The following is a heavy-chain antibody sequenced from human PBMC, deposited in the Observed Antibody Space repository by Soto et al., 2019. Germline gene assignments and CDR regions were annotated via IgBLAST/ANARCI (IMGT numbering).Heavy chain of an antibody. CDR1: GGSITTYY. CDR3: ARDSGNCGGVCHLFDY. V-gene: IGHV4-59*01. D-gene: IGHD2-21*02. CDR2: MHYSGSN. J-gene: IGHJ4*02. Sequence: SETLSLTCTVSGGSITTYYWSWIRQPPGKGLEWIGYMHYSGSNSYNPSLKSRVTMSVDTSKSQFSLRLSSVTAADTAVYYCARDSGNCGGVCHLFDYWGKGTLVTVSS.